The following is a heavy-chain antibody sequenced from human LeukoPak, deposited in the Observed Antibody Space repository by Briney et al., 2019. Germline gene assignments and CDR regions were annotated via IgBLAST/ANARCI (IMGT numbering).Heavy chain of an antibody. V-gene: IGHV4-34*01. CDR3: AREDTAMVGFDH. J-gene: IGHJ4*02. CDR2: INHSGST. CDR1: GGSFSGYY. D-gene: IGHD5-18*01. Sequence: SETLSLTCAVYGGSFSGYYWSWIRQPPGKGLEWIGEINHSGSTNYNPSLKSRVTISVDTSKNQFSLKLSSVTAADTAVYYCAREDTAMVGFDHWGQGTLSPSPQ.